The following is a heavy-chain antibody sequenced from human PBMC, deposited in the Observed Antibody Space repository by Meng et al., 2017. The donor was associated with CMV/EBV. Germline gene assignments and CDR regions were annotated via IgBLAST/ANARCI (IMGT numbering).Heavy chain of an antibody. J-gene: IGHJ5*02. D-gene: IGHD2-2*01. V-gene: IGHV4-4*07. CDR3: ARDLMNCSSTSCANWFDP. Sequence: PLQEAGPGLVKPSETLSLTCTVSGGSISSYCWSWIRQPAGKGLEWIGRIYTSGSTNYNPSLKSRVTMSVDTSKNQFSLKLSSVTAADTAVYYCARDLMNCSSTSCANWFDPWGQGTLVTVSS. CDR1: GGSISSYC. CDR2: IYTSGST.